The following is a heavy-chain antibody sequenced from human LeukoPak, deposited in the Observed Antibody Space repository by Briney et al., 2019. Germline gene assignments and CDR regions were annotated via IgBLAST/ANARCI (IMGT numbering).Heavy chain of an antibody. CDR2: VYHSGST. J-gene: IGHJ5*02. CDR1: GGSINAYY. CDR3: ARDRRDGYNKNWFDP. V-gene: IGHV4-59*01. Sequence: SETLSLTCTVSGGSINAYYWSWIRQPPGKGLEWIGYVYHSGSTNYNPSLKSRVTMSVDTSNNQFSLKLSSVTAADTAVYYCARDRRDGYNKNWFDPWGQGTLVTVSS. D-gene: IGHD5-24*01.